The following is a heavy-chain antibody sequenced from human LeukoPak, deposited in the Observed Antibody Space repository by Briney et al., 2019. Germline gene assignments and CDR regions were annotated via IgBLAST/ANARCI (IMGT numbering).Heavy chain of an antibody. Sequence: GGSLRLSCAASGFTFSSYAMHWVRQAPGKGLEWVAVISYDGSNKYYADSVKGRFTISRDNSKNTLYLQMNSLRAEDTAVYYCARVADYSNSAHADYWGQGTLVTVSS. CDR1: GFTFSSYA. J-gene: IGHJ4*02. D-gene: IGHD4-11*01. CDR2: ISYDGSNK. V-gene: IGHV3-30-3*01. CDR3: ARVADYSNSAHADY.